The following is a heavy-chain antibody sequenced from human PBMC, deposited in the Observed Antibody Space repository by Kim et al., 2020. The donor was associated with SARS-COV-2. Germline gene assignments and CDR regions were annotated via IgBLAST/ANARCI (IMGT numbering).Heavy chain of an antibody. D-gene: IGHD4-17*01. CDR3: AKGLSTVTSYGMDV. Sequence: LSLTCAASGFSFDDYAMHWVRQVPGKGLEWVSGISWNSGSIAYADSVKGRFTVSRDNAKNSLYLQMDSLRPEDTAFYYCAKGLSTVTSYGMDVWGQGTTVTVSS. V-gene: IGHV3-9*01. CDR1: GFSFDDYA. J-gene: IGHJ6*02. CDR2: ISWNSGSI.